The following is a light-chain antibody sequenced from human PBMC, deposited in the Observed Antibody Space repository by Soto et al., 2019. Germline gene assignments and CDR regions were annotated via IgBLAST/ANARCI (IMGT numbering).Light chain of an antibody. Sequence: DIQMTQSPSTLSASVGDRVTITCRASQSISSWLAWYQQKPGKAPKLLIYKASSLQSGVPSRFSRSGSWTEFTLTISSLQPDDFATYYCQQYNSYSPYTFGQGTKLEIK. CDR2: KAS. V-gene: IGKV1-5*03. CDR3: QQYNSYSPYT. CDR1: QSISSW. J-gene: IGKJ2*01.